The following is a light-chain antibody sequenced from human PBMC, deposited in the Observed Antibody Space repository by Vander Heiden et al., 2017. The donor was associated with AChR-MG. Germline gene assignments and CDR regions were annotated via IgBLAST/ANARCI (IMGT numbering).Light chain of an antibody. CDR3: SSHTSSNTLV. V-gene: IGLV2-14*03. Sequence: QSALTQPASVSGSPGQSITISCTGTGSDVGSFNYVSWYQQHPGKAPKLLIYDVSDRPSGVSDRFSGSKSGNVASLTISGLQAEDEADYFCSSHTSSNTLVFGGGTKLTVL. CDR2: DVS. J-gene: IGLJ2*01. CDR1: GSDVGSFNY.